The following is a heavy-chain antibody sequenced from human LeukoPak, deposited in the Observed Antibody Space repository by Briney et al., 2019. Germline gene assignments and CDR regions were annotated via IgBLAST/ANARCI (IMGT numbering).Heavy chain of an antibody. CDR2: INHSGST. Sequence: SETLSLTCAVYGGSFSGYYWSWIRQPPGKGLEWIGEINHSGSTNYNPSLKSRVTISVDTSKNQFSLKLSSVTAADTAVYYCARGPSKATVLNWFDPWGQGTLVTASS. CDR3: ARGPSKATVLNWFDP. J-gene: IGHJ5*02. D-gene: IGHD4-11*01. V-gene: IGHV4-34*01. CDR1: GGSFSGYY.